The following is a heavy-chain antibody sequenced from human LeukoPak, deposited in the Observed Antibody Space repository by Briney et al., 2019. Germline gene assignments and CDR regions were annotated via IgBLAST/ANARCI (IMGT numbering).Heavy chain of an antibody. CDR1: GGSFSGYY. D-gene: IGHD3-10*01. J-gene: IGHJ4*02. CDR2: INHSGST. CDR3: AKKKDRGSY. V-gene: IGHV4-34*01. Sequence: SETLSLTCAVYGGSFSGYYWSWIRQPPGKGLEWIGEINHSGSTNYNPSLKSRVTISVDTSKNQFSLKLSSVTAADTAVYYCAKKKDRGSYWGQGTLVTVSS.